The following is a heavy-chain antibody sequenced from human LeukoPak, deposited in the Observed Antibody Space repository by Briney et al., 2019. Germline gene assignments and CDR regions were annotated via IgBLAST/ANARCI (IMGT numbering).Heavy chain of an antibody. CDR1: GFTFSDYY. V-gene: IGHV3-11*01. D-gene: IGHD1-26*01. Sequence: GGSLRLSCAASGFTFSDYYMSWIRQAPGKGLEWVSYISSSGSTIYYADSVKGRFTISRDNAKNSLYLQMNSLRAEDTAVYYCARDMRVGAMGSNFDYWGQGTLVTVSS. J-gene: IGHJ4*02. CDR3: ARDMRVGAMGSNFDY. CDR2: ISSSGSTI.